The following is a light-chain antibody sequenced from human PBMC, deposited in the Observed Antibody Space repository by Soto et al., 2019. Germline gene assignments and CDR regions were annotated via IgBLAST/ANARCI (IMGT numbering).Light chain of an antibody. CDR2: EVT. Sequence: QSALTQPASVSGSLGQSITISCTGTSSDVGGYNYVSWYQQHPGKAPKLMIYEVTNRPSGVSNRFSGSKSGNTASLTISGLQAEDEADYYCSSYTSRSTLVFGTGTKVTVL. CDR1: SSDVGGYNY. CDR3: SSYTSRSTLV. V-gene: IGLV2-14*01. J-gene: IGLJ1*01.